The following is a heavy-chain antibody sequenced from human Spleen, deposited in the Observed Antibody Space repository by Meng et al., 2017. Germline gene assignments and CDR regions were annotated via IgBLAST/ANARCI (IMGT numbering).Heavy chain of an antibody. CDR3: VRSSGWVRTGFDP. J-gene: IGHJ5*02. D-gene: IGHD6-19*01. Sequence: QPQLQESGPGLVKPSEALSLTCSVSGGSISTSGYYWGWIRQPPGKGLEWIGSIGHSGITYYTPSLKSRVTVSIDTSKSQFSLKLTPVTAADTAVYYCVRSSGWVRTGFDPWGQGTLVTVSS. V-gene: IGHV4-39*01. CDR1: GGSISTSGYY. CDR2: IGHSGIT.